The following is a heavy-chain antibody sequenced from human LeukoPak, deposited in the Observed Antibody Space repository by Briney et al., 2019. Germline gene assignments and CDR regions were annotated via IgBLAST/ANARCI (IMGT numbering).Heavy chain of an antibody. CDR2: ISGSGGST. CDR1: GFTFSSYD. Sequence: GGSLRLSCAASGFTFSSYDMSWVRQAPGKGLEWVSGISGSGGSTYYADSVKGRFTISRDNSKNTLYLQMNSLRAEDTAVYYCASHMIVVVIRGPPGYLGQGTLVTVSS. CDR3: ASHMIVVVIRGPPGY. V-gene: IGHV3-23*01. J-gene: IGHJ4*02. D-gene: IGHD3-22*01.